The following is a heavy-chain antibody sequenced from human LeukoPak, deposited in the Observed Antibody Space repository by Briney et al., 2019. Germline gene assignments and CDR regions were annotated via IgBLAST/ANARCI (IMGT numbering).Heavy chain of an antibody. CDR3: ARVKAPQGYVWGSSPGVGFDY. CDR1: GYTFTSYG. V-gene: IGHV1-18*01. CDR2: ISAYNGNT. Sequence: GASVKVSCKASGYTFTSYGISWVRQAPGQGLEWMGWISAYNGNTNYAQKLQGRVAMTTDTSTSTAYMELRSLRSDDTAVYYCARVKAPQGYVWGSSPGVGFDYWGQGTLVTVSS. D-gene: IGHD3-16*01. J-gene: IGHJ4*02.